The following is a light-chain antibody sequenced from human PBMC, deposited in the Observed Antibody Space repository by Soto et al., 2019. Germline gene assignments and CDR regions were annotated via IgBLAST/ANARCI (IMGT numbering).Light chain of an antibody. CDR3: SSYTRKTLPGV. CDR2: QVT. Sequence: QSALTQPASVSGSPGQSINISCTGTTSDIGSYDYVSWYQQHPGKAPKLMIFQVTHRPPGISTRFSGSKSGSTASLTISGLQSEDEAEYYCSSYTRKTLPGVFGGGTKLTVL. CDR1: TSDIGSYDY. J-gene: IGLJ3*02. V-gene: IGLV2-14*01.